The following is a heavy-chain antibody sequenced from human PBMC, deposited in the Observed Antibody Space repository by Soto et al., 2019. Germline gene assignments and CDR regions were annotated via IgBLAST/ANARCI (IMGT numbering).Heavy chain of an antibody. Sequence: SETLSLTCTVSGGSISSGGYYWSWIRQHPGKGLEWIGYIYYSGSTYYNPSLRSRVTISVDTSKNQFSLKLSSVTAADTAVYYCARATRGPSSGYYQLDYWGQGTLVTVSS. CDR3: ARATRGPSSGYYQLDY. J-gene: IGHJ4*02. CDR2: IYYSGST. V-gene: IGHV4-31*03. CDR1: GGSISSGGYY. D-gene: IGHD3-22*01.